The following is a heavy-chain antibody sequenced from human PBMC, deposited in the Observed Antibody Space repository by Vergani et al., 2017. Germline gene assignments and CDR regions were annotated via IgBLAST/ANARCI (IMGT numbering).Heavy chain of an antibody. CDR2: IYYSGST. J-gene: IGHJ6*02. V-gene: IGHV4-39*01. Sequence: QVQLQESGPGLVKPSQTLSLTCTVSGGSISSGDYYWGWIRQPPGKGLEWIGSIYYSGSTYYNPSLKSRVTISVDTSKNQFSLKLSSVTAADTAVYYCARPLPPNSSSWYGRDYYGMDVWGQGTTVTVSS. D-gene: IGHD6-13*01. CDR1: GGSISSGDYY. CDR3: ARPLPPNSSSWYGRDYYGMDV.